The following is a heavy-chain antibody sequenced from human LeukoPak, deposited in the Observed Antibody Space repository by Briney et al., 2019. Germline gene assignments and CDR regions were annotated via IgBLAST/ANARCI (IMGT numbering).Heavy chain of an antibody. CDR2: ISGSGDTM. Sequence: PGGSLRLSCAASGFPFSDYYMSWIRQAPGKGLEWVSYISGSGDTMFNADSVKGRFTISRDNARNSLYLQMSSLRAEDTAVYYCARDSTIEGGSFQHWGQGTLVTVSS. D-gene: IGHD2-15*01. V-gene: IGHV3-11*01. CDR1: GFPFSDYY. CDR3: ARDSTIEGGSFQH. J-gene: IGHJ1*01.